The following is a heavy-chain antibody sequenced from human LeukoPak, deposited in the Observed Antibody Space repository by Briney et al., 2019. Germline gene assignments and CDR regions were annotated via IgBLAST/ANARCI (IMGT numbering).Heavy chain of an antibody. CDR3: ARGIAVATGHWFDP. CDR2: ISYDESNK. D-gene: IGHD6-19*01. J-gene: IGHJ5*02. CDR1: GFTFSSYA. V-gene: IGHV3-30*04. Sequence: GGSLRLSCAASGFTFSSYAMHWVRQAPGKGLEWVAVISYDESNKYYADSVKGRFTISRDNSKNTLCLQMNSLRAEDTAVYYCARGIAVATGHWFDPWGQGTLVTVSS.